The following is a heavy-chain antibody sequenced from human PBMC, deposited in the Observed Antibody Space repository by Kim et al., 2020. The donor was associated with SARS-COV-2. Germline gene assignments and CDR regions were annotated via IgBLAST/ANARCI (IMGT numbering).Heavy chain of an antibody. J-gene: IGHJ4*02. CDR3: AKDGSKRMGATPY. Sequence: GGSLRLSCAASGFTFSSYAMSWVRQAPGKGLEWVSAISGSGGSTYYADSVKGRFTISRDNSKNTLYMQMNSLRAEDTAVYYCAKDGSKRMGATPYWGQGTLVTVSS. CDR1: GFTFSSYA. D-gene: IGHD1-26*01. CDR2: ISGSGGST. V-gene: IGHV3-23*01.